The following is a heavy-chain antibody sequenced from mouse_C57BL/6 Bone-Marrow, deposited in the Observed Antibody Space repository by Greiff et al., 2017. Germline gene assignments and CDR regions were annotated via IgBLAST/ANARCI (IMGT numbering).Heavy chain of an antibody. Sequence: QVQLKESGPGLVQPSQSLSITCTVSGFSLTSYGVHWVRQSPGKGLEWLGVIWRGGSTDYNAAFISRLSISKDNSKSQVFFKMNSLQADDTAIYYCARVWWFAYWGQGTLVTVSA. CDR2: IWRGGST. J-gene: IGHJ3*01. CDR1: GFSLTSYG. V-gene: IGHV2-2*01. CDR3: ARVWWFAY.